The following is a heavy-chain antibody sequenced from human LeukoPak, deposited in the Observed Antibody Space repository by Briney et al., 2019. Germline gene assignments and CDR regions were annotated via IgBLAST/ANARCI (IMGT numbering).Heavy chain of an antibody. J-gene: IGHJ4*02. V-gene: IGHV1-69*13. CDR2: IIPIFGTA. D-gene: IGHD4-17*01. CDR3: ARLEITTVTTSDY. Sequence: SVKVSCKASGGTFSSYAISWVRQAPGPGLEWMGGIIPIFGTANYAQKFQGRVTITADESTSTAYMELSSLRSEDTAVYYCARLEITTVTTSDYWGQGTLVTVSS. CDR1: GGTFSSYA.